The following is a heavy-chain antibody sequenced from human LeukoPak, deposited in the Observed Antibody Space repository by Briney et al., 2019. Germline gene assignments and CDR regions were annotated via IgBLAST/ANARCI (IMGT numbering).Heavy chain of an antibody. J-gene: IGHJ4*02. D-gene: IGHD3-9*01. CDR2: IRSKAYGGTA. CDR1: GFTFGDHS. V-gene: IGHV3-49*03. Sequence: GRSLRLSCTASGFTFGDHSVSWFRQAPGKGLEWVGFIRSKAYGGTAEYAASVKGRFTISRDDSKSVAYLQMDSLKTEDTAVYYCTREIRYFDWFQADYWGQGTLATVSS. CDR3: TREIRYFDWFQADY.